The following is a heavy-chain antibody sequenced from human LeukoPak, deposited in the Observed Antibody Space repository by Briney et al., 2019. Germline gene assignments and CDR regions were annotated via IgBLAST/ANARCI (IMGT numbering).Heavy chain of an antibody. J-gene: IGHJ4*02. D-gene: IGHD1-1*01. CDR1: GFTFSYFG. V-gene: IGHV3-48*04. CDR2: ISSSGNTI. CDR3: ARDPGFWTVYYFDY. Sequence: GGSLRLSCTASGFTFSYFGMNWVRQAPGKGPEWISYISSSGNTIYYAESVRGRFTISRDTAKNALYLHMNSLRAEDTAVYHCARDPGFWTVYYFDYWGQGNLVTVSP.